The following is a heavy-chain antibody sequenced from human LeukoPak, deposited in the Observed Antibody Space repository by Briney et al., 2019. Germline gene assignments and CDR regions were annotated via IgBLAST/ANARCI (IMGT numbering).Heavy chain of an antibody. Sequence: PGGSLRLSCAASGFTFSSYEMNWVRQAPGKGLEWVSYISSSGSTIYYADSVKGRFTISRDNAKNPLYLQMNSLRAEDTAVYYCARDHGDLIVVVVAATPYFDYWGQGTLVTVSS. CDR2: ISSSGSTI. CDR1: GFTFSSYE. J-gene: IGHJ4*02. CDR3: ARDHGDLIVVVVAATPYFDY. D-gene: IGHD2-15*01. V-gene: IGHV3-48*03.